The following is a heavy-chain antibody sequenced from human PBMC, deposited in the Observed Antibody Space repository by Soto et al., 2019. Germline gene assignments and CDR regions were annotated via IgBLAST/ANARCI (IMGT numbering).Heavy chain of an antibody. J-gene: IGHJ5*02. D-gene: IGHD2-15*01. CDR3: ARAYCSGGSCWAWSSWFDP. CDR1: CGSLSSSGSY. CDR2: FYYSGST. Sequence: SETLSLTCTVSCGSLSSSGSYWGWIRQPPGKGLEWIGSFYYSGSTYYNPSLKSRVTMSVDTSENQFSLKVSSVTAADTAVYYCARAYCSGGSCWAWSSWFDPWGQGTLVTVSS. V-gene: IGHV4-39*02.